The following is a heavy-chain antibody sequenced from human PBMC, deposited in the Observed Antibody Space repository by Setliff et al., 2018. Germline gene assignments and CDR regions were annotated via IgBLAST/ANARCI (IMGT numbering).Heavy chain of an antibody. CDR2: IYYRGDT. V-gene: IGHV4-39*07. Sequence: SETLSLTCTVSGGSISSTHYYWGWIRQPPGKGLEWIGSIYYRGDTYYNPSLKSRVHMSVDTSKRQFSLRLSSVTAADTAVYYCARTNYYDSSTYFNWFDPWGQGTLVTVSS. CDR3: ARTNYYDSSTYFNWFDP. CDR1: GGSISSTHYY. J-gene: IGHJ5*02. D-gene: IGHD3-22*01.